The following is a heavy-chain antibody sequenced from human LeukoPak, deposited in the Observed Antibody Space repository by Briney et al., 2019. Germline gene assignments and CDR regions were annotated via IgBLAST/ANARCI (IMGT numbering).Heavy chain of an antibody. J-gene: IGHJ4*02. D-gene: IGHD6-19*01. V-gene: IGHV3-21*01. CDR2: ISSSSSYI. CDR1: GFTFSSYN. CDR3: ATSIVAGTFFDY. Sequence: GGSLRLSCAASGFTFSSYNMNWVRQAPGKGLEWVSSISSSSSYIYYADSVKGRFTISRDNFKNTLYLQMNSLRAEDTAVYYCATSIVAGTFFDYWGQGTLVTVSS.